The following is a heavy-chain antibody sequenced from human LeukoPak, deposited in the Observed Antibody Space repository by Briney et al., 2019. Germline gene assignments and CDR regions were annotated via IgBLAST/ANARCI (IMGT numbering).Heavy chain of an antibody. CDR1: GGSIRSYY. CDR2: MYYSGST. CDR3: ARTRAYCSSDDCYGSPGYYHYDMDV. V-gene: IGHV4-59*12. D-gene: IGHD2-2*01. J-gene: IGHJ6*02. Sequence: SETLPLTCTVSGGSIRSYYCSWLRQPPAKGLEWIGYMYYSGSTYYNPSLKSRGTIIVDTSKKQFSLRLSSVTAADTAVYYCARTRAYCSSDDCYGSPGYYHYDMDVWGQGTTVTVSS.